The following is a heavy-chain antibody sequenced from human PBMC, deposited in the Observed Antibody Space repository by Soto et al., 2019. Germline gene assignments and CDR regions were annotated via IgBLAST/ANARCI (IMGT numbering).Heavy chain of an antibody. J-gene: IGHJ5*01. V-gene: IGHV4-30-4*01. Sequence: QVQMQESGPGLVKPSQTLSLTCTVSGGSIGSGENNWSWIRQPPGKGLEWIGHIHNSGSTSYNPSLKERLTMSVDTSKNQFSLKLSSVTAADTAVYYCARTRECSYCGGERDWSDWFDYWGQGTLVTVSS. CDR3: ARTRECSYCGGERDWSDWFDY. CDR1: GGSIGSGENN. D-gene: IGHD2-21*01. CDR2: IHNSGST.